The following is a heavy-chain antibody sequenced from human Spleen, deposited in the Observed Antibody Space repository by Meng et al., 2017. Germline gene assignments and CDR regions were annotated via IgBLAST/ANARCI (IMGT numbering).Heavy chain of an antibody. Sequence: ESLKISCTASGLESSNFAMSWIRQAPGRGLEWVSTISGFGGRTNYADSVKGRFDISRDDSKNTMYLQMNSLRAEDTAVYYCARDRLGIGDYFDYWGQGTLVTVSS. CDR3: ARDRLGIGDYFDY. V-gene: IGHV3-23*01. D-gene: IGHD7-27*01. CDR1: GLESSNFA. CDR2: ISGFGGRT. J-gene: IGHJ4*02.